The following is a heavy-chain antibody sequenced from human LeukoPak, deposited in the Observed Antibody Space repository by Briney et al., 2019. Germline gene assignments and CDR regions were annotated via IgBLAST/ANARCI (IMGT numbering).Heavy chain of an antibody. V-gene: IGHV3-48*03. CDR2: ISSSGSSI. CDR1: GFTFSSYE. D-gene: IGHD2-15*01. J-gene: IGHJ6*04. Sequence: GGSLRLSRAASGFTFSSYEMNWVREAPGKGLEWVSYISSSGSSIYSAHSVKGRFTISRDNAKTSLYLQMTSLRAEDTAVYYCARDGPSDIGDSVDVWGKGTTVTISS. CDR3: ARDGPSDIGDSVDV.